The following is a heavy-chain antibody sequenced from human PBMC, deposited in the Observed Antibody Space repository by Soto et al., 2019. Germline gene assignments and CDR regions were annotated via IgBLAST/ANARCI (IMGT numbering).Heavy chain of an antibody. CDR2: FNRRGST. CDR1: GGSLSGYY. CDR3: ARGLLGGAAT. J-gene: IGHJ5*02. Sequence: QVQLQQWGAGLLKPSETLSLTCDVDGGSLSGYYWSWIRQPPGKGLEWNGEFNRRGSTNYIPSLKSRVIISVDTSMNQCSPKLSSGTAADTAVYYCARGLLGGAATWGQGTLVTVSS. D-gene: IGHD3-16*01. V-gene: IGHV4-34*01.